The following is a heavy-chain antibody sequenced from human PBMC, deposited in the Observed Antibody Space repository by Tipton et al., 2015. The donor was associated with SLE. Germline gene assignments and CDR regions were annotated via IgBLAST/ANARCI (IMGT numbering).Heavy chain of an antibody. CDR3: ARPRRDGWRGGHWFDP. Sequence: TLSLTCTVSGGSISSGGYYWGWIRQPPGKGLGWIGSIYHSGSTNYNPSLKSRGTISVDTSKNQFSLKLSSVTAADTAVYYFARPRRDGWRGGHWFDPWGQGTLVTVSS. J-gene: IGHJ5*02. CDR1: GGSISSGGYY. D-gene: IGHD3-10*01. CDR2: IYHSGST. V-gene: IGHV4-39*07.